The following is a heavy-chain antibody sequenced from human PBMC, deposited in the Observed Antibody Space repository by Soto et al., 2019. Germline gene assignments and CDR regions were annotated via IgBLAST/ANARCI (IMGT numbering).Heavy chain of an antibody. CDR3: AKGGRQWLVTSDFNY. Sequence: VQLVESGGGVVQPGRSLRLSCAASGFTFSDYAMHWVRQAPGKGLEWVAVVSHDGRNTHDAESVKGRFTISRDSSKNTVSLEMTSLRAEDTAVYYCAKGGRQWLVTSDFNYWGQGALVTVSS. D-gene: IGHD6-19*01. CDR2: VSHDGRNT. V-gene: IGHV3-30*18. CDR1: GFTFSDYA. J-gene: IGHJ4*02.